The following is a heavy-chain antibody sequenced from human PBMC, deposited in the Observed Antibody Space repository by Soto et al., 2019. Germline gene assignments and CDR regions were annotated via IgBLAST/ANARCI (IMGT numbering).Heavy chain of an antibody. J-gene: IGHJ4*02. D-gene: IGHD6-13*01. CDR1: GYTFTSYG. CDR2: ISAYNGNT. V-gene: IGHV1-18*01. Sequence: ASVKVSCKASGYTFTSYGISWVRQAPGQGLEWMGWISAYNGNTNYAQKLQGRVTMTTDTSTSTAYMELRSLRSDDTAVYYCAREFDRYSSSWLLFWGQGTLVTVSS. CDR3: AREFDRYSSSWLLF.